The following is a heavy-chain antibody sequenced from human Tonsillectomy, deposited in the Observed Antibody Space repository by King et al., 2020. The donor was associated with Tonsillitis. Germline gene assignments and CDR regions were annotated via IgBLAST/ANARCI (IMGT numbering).Heavy chain of an antibody. D-gene: IGHD3-22*01. CDR3: ARNYYYDSSGYYFRHFDY. J-gene: IGHJ4*02. CDR1: GFTFDDYG. Sequence: VQLVESGGGVVRPGGSLRLSCAASGFTFDDYGMSWVRQAPGKGLEWVSGINWNGGSTGYADSVKGRFTISGDNAKNSLYLQMNSLRAEDTALYYCARNYYYDSSGYYFRHFDYWGQGTLVTVSS. CDR2: INWNGGST. V-gene: IGHV3-20*04.